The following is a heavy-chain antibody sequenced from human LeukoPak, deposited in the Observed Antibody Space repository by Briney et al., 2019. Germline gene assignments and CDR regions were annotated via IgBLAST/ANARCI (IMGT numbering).Heavy chain of an antibody. J-gene: IGHJ4*02. V-gene: IGHV5-51*01. D-gene: IGHD2-15*01. CDR3: ARGYCTGGSCTKFDY. Sequence: RGEFLKISCKGSEYSFTNYWIAWVRQMPGKGLEWMGIIHPGVSDTRYSPPFQGQVTISADKSISTAYLQRSSLKASDTAMYYCARGYCTGGSCTKFDYWGQGTQVTVSS. CDR2: IHPGVSDT. CDR1: EYSFTNYW.